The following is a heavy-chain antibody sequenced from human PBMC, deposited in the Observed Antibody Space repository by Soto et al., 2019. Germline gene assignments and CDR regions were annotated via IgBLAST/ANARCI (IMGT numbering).Heavy chain of an antibody. J-gene: IGHJ6*01. CDR2: IYPGDSDT. CDR3: ARQTEGMVRDYYYYGMDV. CDR1: GFTFSSYW. V-gene: IGHV5-51*01. D-gene: IGHD3-10*01. Sequence: PGGSLRLSCAASGFTFSSYWMSWVRQMPGKGLEWMGIIYPGDSDTRYSPSFQGQVTISADKSISTAYLQWSSLKASDTAMYYCARQTEGMVRDYYYYGMDVWGQGTTVTVSS.